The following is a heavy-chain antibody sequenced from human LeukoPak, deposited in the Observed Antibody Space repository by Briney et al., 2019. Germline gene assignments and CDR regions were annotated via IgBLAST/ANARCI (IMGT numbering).Heavy chain of an antibody. CDR3: ARVQSGLSSGYYYPFDY. V-gene: IGHV3-30-3*01. J-gene: IGHJ4*02. D-gene: IGHD3-22*01. CDR2: ISYDGSNK. CDR1: GFTFSSYA. Sequence: GGSLRLSCAASGFTFSSYAMHWVRQAPGKGLEWVAVISYDGSNKYYADSVKGRFTISRDNSKNTLYLQMNSLRAEDTAVYYCARVQSGLSSGYYYPFDYWGPGTLVTVSS.